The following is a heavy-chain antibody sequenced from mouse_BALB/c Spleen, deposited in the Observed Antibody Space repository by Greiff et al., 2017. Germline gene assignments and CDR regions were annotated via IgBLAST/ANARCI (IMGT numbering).Heavy chain of an antibody. CDR2: INPSTGYT. J-gene: IGHJ4*01. D-gene: IGHD2-12*01. CDR3: ARATPCYMGGYAMDY. Sequence: QVQLQQSGAELAKPGASVKMSCKASGYTFTSYWMHWVKQRPGQGLEWIGYINPSTGYTEYNQKFKDKATLTADKSSSTAYMQLSSLTSEDSAVYYCARATPCYMGGYAMDYWGQGTSVTVSS. CDR1: GYTFTSYW. V-gene: IGHV1-7*01.